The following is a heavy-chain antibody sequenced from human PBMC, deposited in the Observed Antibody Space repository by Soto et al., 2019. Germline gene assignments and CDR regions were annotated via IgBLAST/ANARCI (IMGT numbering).Heavy chain of an antibody. CDR3: ARDRRYGMDV. CDR1: GGSFSGYY. Sequence: QVQLQQWGAGLLKPSETLSLTCAVYGGSFSGYYWSWIRQPPGKGLEWIGEINHSGSTNYNPSLKSRVTIPVDTSKNQFSLKLSSVTAADTAVYYCARDRRYGMDVWGQGTTVTVSS. CDR2: INHSGST. J-gene: IGHJ6*02. V-gene: IGHV4-34*01.